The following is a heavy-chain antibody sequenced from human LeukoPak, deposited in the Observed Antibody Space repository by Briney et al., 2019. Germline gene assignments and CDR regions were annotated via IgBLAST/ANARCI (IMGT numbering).Heavy chain of an antibody. D-gene: IGHD3-22*01. CDR1: GYTFTSYG. Sequence: ASVKVSCKASGYTFTSYGISWVRQAPGQGLEWMGWISAYNGNTNYAPKLQGRVTMTTDTSTSTAYMELRSLRSDDTAVYYCARDRYYDSSGYSATWGQGTLVTVSS. V-gene: IGHV1-18*01. CDR3: ARDRYYDSSGYSAT. CDR2: ISAYNGNT. J-gene: IGHJ4*02.